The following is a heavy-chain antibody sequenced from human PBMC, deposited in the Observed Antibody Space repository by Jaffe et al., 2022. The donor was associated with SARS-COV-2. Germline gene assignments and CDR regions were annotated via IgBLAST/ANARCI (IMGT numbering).Heavy chain of an antibody. D-gene: IGHD6-6*01. CDR3: ARDLTILPVYSSSPRTYYFDY. V-gene: IGHV4-39*02. Sequence: QLQLQESGPGLVKPSETLSLTCTVSGGSISSSSYYWGWIRQPPGKGLEWIGSIYYSGSTYYNPSLKSRVTISVDTSKNQFSLKLSSVTAADTAVYYCARDLTILPVYSSSPRTYYFDYWGQGTLVTVSS. CDR1: GGSISSSSYY. CDR2: IYYSGST. J-gene: IGHJ4*02.